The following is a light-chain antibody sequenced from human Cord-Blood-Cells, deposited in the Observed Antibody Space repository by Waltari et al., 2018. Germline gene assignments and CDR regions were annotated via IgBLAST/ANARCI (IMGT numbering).Light chain of an antibody. CDR3: QQYYSYPRT. CDR1: QGISSY. CDR2: AAS. Sequence: AIRMTQSPSSFSASTGDRVTITCRASQGISSYLAWYQQKPGKAPKLLIYAASTLQSGGPSMFSGSGSGTDFTLTISCLQSEDFATYYCQQYYSYPRTFGQGTKVEIK. V-gene: IGKV1-8*01. J-gene: IGKJ1*01.